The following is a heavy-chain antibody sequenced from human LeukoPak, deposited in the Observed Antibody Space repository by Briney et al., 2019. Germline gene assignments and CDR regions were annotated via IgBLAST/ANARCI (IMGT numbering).Heavy chain of an antibody. Sequence: GGSLRLSCAASGFTFSSYAMSWVRQAPGKGLEWVSAISGSGGSTYYAASVNGRFTICIDNSKNTLYLQMNSLRAEDTAVYYWAKDAARDGYNYPDYWGQGTLVTVSS. D-gene: IGHD5-24*01. CDR1: GFTFSSYA. CDR3: AKDAARDGYNYPDY. J-gene: IGHJ4*02. CDR2: ISGSGGST. V-gene: IGHV3-23*01.